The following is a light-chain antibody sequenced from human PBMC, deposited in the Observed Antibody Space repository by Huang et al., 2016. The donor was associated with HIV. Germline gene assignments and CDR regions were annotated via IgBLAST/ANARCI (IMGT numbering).Light chain of an antibody. V-gene: IGKV3-20*01. CDR2: AAS. J-gene: IGKJ1*01. Sequence: EIVLTQSPGTLSLSPGERATLSCRASQSISADYLAWYQQKPGQAPRLLIDAASSTATGIPDRFSGSGSGTDFTLIIYRLEPEDFAVYFCQQYAGSPWTFGQGTKVEIK. CDR1: QSISADY. CDR3: QQYAGSPWT.